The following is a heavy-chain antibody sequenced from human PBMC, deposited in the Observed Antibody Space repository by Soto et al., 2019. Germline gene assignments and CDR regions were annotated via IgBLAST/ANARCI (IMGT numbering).Heavy chain of an antibody. V-gene: IGHV1-69*01. D-gene: IGHD3-22*01. CDR1: GGTFTSYS. J-gene: IGHJ6*02. CDR2: VIPRFGTT. Sequence: QVQLEQSGAEVKRPGSSVKVSCRASGGTFTSYSINWVRRAPGQGPEWMGAVIPRFGTTTYAQRFEGRVTVAADGSTGTVFMEMSGLRSADTAVYFSSRVRIGAVSGRTGGYFYYAMDLWGQGTAVIVSS. CDR3: SRVRIGAVSGRTGGYFYYAMDL.